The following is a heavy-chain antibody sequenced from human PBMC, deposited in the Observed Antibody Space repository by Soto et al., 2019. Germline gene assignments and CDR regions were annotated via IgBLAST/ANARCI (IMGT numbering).Heavy chain of an antibody. D-gene: IGHD3-10*01. J-gene: IGHJ4*02. CDR2: IYYLGST. Sequence: SETLSLTCSVSGGSMSEYFWSWIRQSPGKGLEWIGYIYYLGSTDYNPSLKSRVTISVDTSKRQFSLRLTSVTAADTAVYYCARDGYDGSGSPYPTYWGPGTQVTVSS. CDR3: ARDGYDGSGSPYPTY. CDR1: GGSMSEYF. V-gene: IGHV4-59*01.